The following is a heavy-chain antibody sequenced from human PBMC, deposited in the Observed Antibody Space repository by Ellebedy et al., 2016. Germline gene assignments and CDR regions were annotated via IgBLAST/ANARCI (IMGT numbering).Heavy chain of an antibody. CDR2: MNPNSGNT. CDR3: ARGPSAAFYYYYMDV. V-gene: IGHV1-8*01. CDR1: GYTFTSYD. J-gene: IGHJ6*03. Sequence: ASVKVSXXASGYTFTSYDINWVRQATGQGLEWMGWMNPNSGNTGYAQKFQGRVTMTRNTSISTAYMELSSLRSEDTAVYYCARGPSAAFYYYYMDVWGKGTTVTVSS.